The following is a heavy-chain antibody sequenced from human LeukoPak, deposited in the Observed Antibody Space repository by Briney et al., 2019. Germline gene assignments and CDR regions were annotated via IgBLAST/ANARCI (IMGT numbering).Heavy chain of an antibody. CDR2: INTSGST. CDR3: ARAALGSYYYFDY. CDR1: GGSISSYY. Sequence: SETLSLTCTVSGGSISSYYWSWIRQPAGKGLECLGRINTSGSTNYNPSLKSRFTISVNTSKNQFSLKLSSVTAADAAVYYCARAALGSYYYFDYWGQGTLVTVFS. D-gene: IGHD1-26*01. J-gene: IGHJ4*02. V-gene: IGHV4-4*07.